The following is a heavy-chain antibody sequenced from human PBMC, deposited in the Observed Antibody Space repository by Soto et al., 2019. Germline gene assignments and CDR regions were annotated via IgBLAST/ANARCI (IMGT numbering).Heavy chain of an antibody. CDR1: GYTCTSYD. D-gene: IGHD2-15*01. CDR3: AREVVGGNLPN. J-gene: IGHJ4*01. Sequence: VQLVQSGAEVQKPGASVKVSCNASGYTCTSYDINWVRQDTGQGLELMGWMNPNSGNTAYAQKLQARVTMTRKTSISTAYMGLSSRRSEDTAVYYCAREVVGGNLPNWGHGTLVPVSS. CDR2: MNPNSGNT. V-gene: IGHV1-8*01.